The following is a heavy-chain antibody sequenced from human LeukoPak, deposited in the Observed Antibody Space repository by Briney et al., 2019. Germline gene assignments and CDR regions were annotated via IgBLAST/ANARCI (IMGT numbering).Heavy chain of an antibody. CDR1: GYSISSSYY. Sequence: PSETLSLTCAVSGYSISSSYYWGWIRQPPGKGLEWIGSIYHSGSTYYSPSLKSRVTISIDTSKNQFSLKLSSVTAAGTAVYYCARHSETILGSVDYWGQGTLVTVSS. V-gene: IGHV4-38-2*01. CDR3: ARHSETILGSVDY. D-gene: IGHD3-3*01. J-gene: IGHJ4*02. CDR2: IYHSGST.